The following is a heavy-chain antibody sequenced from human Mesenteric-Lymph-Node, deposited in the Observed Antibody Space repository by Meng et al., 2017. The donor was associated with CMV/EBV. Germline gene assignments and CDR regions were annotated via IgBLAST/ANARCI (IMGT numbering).Heavy chain of an antibody. CDR1: GFTFSNAW. CDR2: IKSKTDGGTT. D-gene: IGHD2/OR15-2a*01. J-gene: IGHJ4*02. CDR3: TTSNRGYFDY. Sequence: GESLKISCAASGFTFSNAWMSWVRQAPGKGLEWVGRIKSKTDGGTTDYAAPVKGRFTISRDDSKNTLYLQMNSLKTEGTAVYYCTTSNRGYFDYWGQGTLVTVSS. V-gene: IGHV3-15*01.